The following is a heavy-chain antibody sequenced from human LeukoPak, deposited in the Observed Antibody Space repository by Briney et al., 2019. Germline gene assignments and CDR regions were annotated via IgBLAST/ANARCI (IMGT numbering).Heavy chain of an antibody. CDR3: ARMVRGIILGPNYYSYSMDV. V-gene: IGHV4-39*01. Sequence: SETLSLTCTVSGGSINSHTFYWAWIRPPPGKGLEWIGNIYYSGSTYYNPSLKSRVTISITTSKNQFSLNLTSVSAADRAVYYCARMVRGIILGPNYYSYSMDVWGKGATVTVSS. D-gene: IGHD3-10*01. CDR2: IYYSGST. J-gene: IGHJ6*03. CDR1: GGSINSHTFY.